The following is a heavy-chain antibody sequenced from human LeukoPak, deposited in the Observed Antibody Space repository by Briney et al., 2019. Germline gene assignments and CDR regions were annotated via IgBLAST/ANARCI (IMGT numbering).Heavy chain of an antibody. CDR2: IYYSGST. CDR3: ARVEIVVVPAAIQDRDYYYYYMDV. J-gene: IGHJ6*03. CDR1: GGSISSGDYY. D-gene: IGHD2-2*02. Sequence: SETLSLTCTVSGGSISSGDYYWSWIRQPPGKGLEWIGYIYYSGSTYYNPSLKSRVTISVDTSKNQFSLKLSSVTAADTAVYYCARVEIVVVPAAIQDRDYYYYYMDVWGKGTTVTVSS. V-gene: IGHV4-30-4*02.